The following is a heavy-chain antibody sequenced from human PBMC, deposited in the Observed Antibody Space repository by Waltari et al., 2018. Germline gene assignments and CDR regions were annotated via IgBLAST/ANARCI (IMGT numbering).Heavy chain of an antibody. CDR3: ATSEYQLVLVDEY. CDR2: ISSSGGHK. CDR1: DFTFSSYS. V-gene: IGHV3-21*01. J-gene: IGHJ4*02. Sequence: EVQLVESGGGLVKPGGSLRLPCVASDFTFSSYSMNWVRQAPGKGLEWVSSISSSGGHKFYAASMEGRFTISRDNAKNSLYLQMNSLRAEDTAVYYCATSEYQLVLVDEYWGQGTLVTVSS. D-gene: IGHD2-2*01.